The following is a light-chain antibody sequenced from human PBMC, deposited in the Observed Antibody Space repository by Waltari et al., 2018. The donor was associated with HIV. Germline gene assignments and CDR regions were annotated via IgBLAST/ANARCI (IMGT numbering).Light chain of an antibody. Sequence: QSVLTQPPSVFGAPGHRVTISCTGRNPNIGARYHLPWYQPLPRPAPLLPNYAYTKRPSGVPDRFSGSKSGTSASLAITGLQAEDEADYYCQSYDTSLCTWVFGGGTKLTVL. V-gene: IGLV1-40*01. CDR2: AYT. CDR3: QSYDTSLCTWV. CDR1: NPNIGARYH. J-gene: IGLJ3*02.